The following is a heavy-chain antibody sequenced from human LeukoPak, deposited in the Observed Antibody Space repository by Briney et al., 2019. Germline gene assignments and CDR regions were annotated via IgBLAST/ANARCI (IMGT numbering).Heavy chain of an antibody. Sequence: ASVKVSCKASGYTITCYGITWVRQAPGQGLEWMGWITTYNGNTYYAQNFQGRVTMTADTSTSTAYMEVRSLRSDDTAVYYCARVSPPIASFCSGGTCYSGGFDPWGEGTLVTVSS. CDR2: ITTYNGNT. V-gene: IGHV1-18*01. J-gene: IGHJ5*02. CDR1: GYTITCYG. CDR3: ARVSPPIASFCSGGTCYSGGFDP. D-gene: IGHD2-15*01.